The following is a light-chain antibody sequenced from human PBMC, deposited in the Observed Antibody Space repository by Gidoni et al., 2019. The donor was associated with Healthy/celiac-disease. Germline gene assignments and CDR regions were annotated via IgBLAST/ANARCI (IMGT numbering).Light chain of an antibody. Sequence: EIVLTQSPGTLSLSPGERATLSCRASQSVSSSYLAWYQQKPGQAPRLLIYGASSRATGIPDRCSGSGYGTDFTLTISRLETEDFAVYYCQQYGQTFGQGTKVEIK. CDR1: QSVSSSY. V-gene: IGKV3-20*01. CDR3: QQYGQT. CDR2: GAS. J-gene: IGKJ1*01.